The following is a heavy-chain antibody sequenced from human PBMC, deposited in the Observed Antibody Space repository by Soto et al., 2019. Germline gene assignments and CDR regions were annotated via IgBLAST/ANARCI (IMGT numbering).Heavy chain of an antibody. CDR3: VKDNNWDDPG. V-gene: IGHV3-23*01. Sequence: GGSLRLSCVGSGSTFTNNGMTWVRQAPGKGLEWVSIISENSDTTWYADSVKGRFTVSRDNSKNTLYLQMNSLRAEGTAIYYCVKDNNWDDPGWGQGTLVTVSS. J-gene: IGHJ4*02. CDR2: ISENSDTT. CDR1: GSTFTNNG. D-gene: IGHD1-1*01.